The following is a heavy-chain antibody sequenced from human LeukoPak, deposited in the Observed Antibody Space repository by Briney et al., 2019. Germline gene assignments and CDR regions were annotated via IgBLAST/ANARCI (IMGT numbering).Heavy chain of an antibody. V-gene: IGHV3-11*04. CDR1: GFTFSDYY. CDR3: ARVDCSSTSCYEFDY. J-gene: IGHJ4*02. CDR2: IRSSGSTI. D-gene: IGHD2-2*01. Sequence: GGSLRLSCASSGFTFSDYYMSWIRQAPGKGLEWVSYIRSSGSTIYYADSVKGRFTISRDNAKNSLYLQMNSLRAEDTAVYYCARVDCSSTSCYEFDYWGQGTLVTVSS.